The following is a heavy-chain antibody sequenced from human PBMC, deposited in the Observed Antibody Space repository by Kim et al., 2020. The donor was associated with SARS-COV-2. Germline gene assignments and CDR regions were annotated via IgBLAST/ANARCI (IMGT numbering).Heavy chain of an antibody. V-gene: IGHV4-59*01. Sequence: SETLSLTCTVSGGSISSYYWSWIRQPPGKGLEWIGYIYYSGSTNYNPSLKSRVTISVDTSKNQFSLKLSSVTAADTAVYYCARVKWREVDYWGQGTLVTVSS. J-gene: IGHJ4*02. CDR1: GGSISSYY. CDR3: ARVKWREVDY. CDR2: IYYSGST. D-gene: IGHD5-12*01.